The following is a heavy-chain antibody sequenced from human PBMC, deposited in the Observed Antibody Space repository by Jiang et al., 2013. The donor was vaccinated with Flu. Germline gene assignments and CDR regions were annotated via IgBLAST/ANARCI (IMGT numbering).Heavy chain of an antibody. CDR3: ARGIAAAGTLYYGMDV. D-gene: IGHD6-13*01. Sequence: VRQAPGQGLEWMGWISAYNGNTNYAQKLQGRVTMTTDTSTSTAYMELRSLRSDDTAVYYCARGIAAAGTLYYGMDVWGQGTTVTVSS. CDR2: ISAYNGNT. J-gene: IGHJ6*02. V-gene: IGHV1-18*01.